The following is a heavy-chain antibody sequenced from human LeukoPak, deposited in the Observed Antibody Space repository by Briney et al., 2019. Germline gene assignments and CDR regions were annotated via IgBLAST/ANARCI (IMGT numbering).Heavy chain of an antibody. CDR3: AKSIGVCAFDI. Sequence: GGSLRLSCAASGFTFSSYAMTWVRQAPGKGLEWVSAISGSGDSIYFGGSVKGRFTISRDNSKNTLYLQMNSLRAEDTAVYYCAKSIGVCAFDIWGQGTMVTVSS. J-gene: IGHJ3*02. D-gene: IGHD2-21*01. CDR2: ISGSGDSI. CDR1: GFTFSSYA. V-gene: IGHV3-23*01.